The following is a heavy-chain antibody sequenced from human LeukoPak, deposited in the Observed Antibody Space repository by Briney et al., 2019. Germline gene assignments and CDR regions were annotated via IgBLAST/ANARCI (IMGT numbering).Heavy chain of an antibody. Sequence: PSEALSLTCTVSGGSISSGGYYWSLIRQHPGKGLEGTVYINYSGSTYYNPSLKSRVTISVDTSKNQFYLKLSSVTAADKAVYYCARGAYCSGGSCYSGFDPWGQGTLVTVSS. CDR3: ARGAYCSGGSCYSGFDP. CDR2: INYSGST. CDR1: GGSISSGGYY. J-gene: IGHJ5*02. D-gene: IGHD2-15*01. V-gene: IGHV4-31*03.